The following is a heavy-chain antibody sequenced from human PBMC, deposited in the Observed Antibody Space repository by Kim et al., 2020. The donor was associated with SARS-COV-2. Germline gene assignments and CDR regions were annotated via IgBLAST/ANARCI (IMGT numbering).Heavy chain of an antibody. J-gene: IGHJ4*02. Sequence: GGSLRLSCAASGFTFSSYAMSWVRQAPGKGLEWVSGISGSSDSTYYAGSVKGRFTTSRDNSKNTLFLQMNTLSAGDMALYYCAKQRGGTYSPIGYWGQGTLVIVSS. CDR2: ISGSSDST. V-gene: IGHV3-23*01. CDR1: GFTFSSYA. D-gene: IGHD1-26*01. CDR3: AKQRGGTYSPIGY.